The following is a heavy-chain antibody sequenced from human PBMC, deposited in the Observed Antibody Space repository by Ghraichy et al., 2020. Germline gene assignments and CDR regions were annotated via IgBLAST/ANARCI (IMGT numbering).Heavy chain of an antibody. CDR2: IYSGGST. D-gene: IGHD4-17*01. CDR3: ARDPYGVGDYYYGMDV. CDR1: GFTVSSNY. Sequence: GGSLRLSCAASGFTVSSNYMSWVRQAPGKGLEWVSVIYSGGSTYYADSVKGRFTISRDNSKNTLYLQMNSLRAEDTAVYYCARDPYGVGDYYYGMDVWGQGTTVTVSS. J-gene: IGHJ6*02. V-gene: IGHV3-53*01.